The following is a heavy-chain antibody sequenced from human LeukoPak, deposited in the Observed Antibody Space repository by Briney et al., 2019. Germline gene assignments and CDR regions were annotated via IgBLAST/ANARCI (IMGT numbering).Heavy chain of an antibody. J-gene: IGHJ4*02. CDR1: GGTFNSYA. CDR2: IIPIFGTA. Sequence: SVKVSCKASGGTFNSYAISWVRQAPGQGPEWMGRIIPIFGTANYAQKFQGRVTITTDQSTSTAYMELSSLRSEGTAVYYCARNVYYYDSSALDGGQGTLVTVSS. V-gene: IGHV1-69*05. CDR3: ARNVYYYDSSALD. D-gene: IGHD3-22*01.